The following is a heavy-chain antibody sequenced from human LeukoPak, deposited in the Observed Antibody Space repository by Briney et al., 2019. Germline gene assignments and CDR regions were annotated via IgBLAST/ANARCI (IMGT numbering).Heavy chain of an antibody. J-gene: IGHJ5*02. CDR2: ISGSGGST. V-gene: IGHV3-23*01. Sequence: PGGSLRLSCAASGFTFSSYAMSWVRQAPGKGLEWVSAISGSGGSTYYADSVKGRFTISRDNSKNTLYLQMNSLRAEDTAVYYCAKAPGRYNWNPPNWFDPWGQGTLVTVSS. CDR1: GFTFSSYA. D-gene: IGHD1-20*01. CDR3: AKAPGRYNWNPPNWFDP.